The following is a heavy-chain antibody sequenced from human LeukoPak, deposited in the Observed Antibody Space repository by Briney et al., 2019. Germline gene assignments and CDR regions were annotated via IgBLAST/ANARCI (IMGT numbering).Heavy chain of an antibody. J-gene: IGHJ4*02. CDR1: GFTFSSYS. V-gene: IGHV3-21*01. CDR2: ISTSSSYI. D-gene: IGHD3-22*01. CDR3: ARKDSSGYYFPIDY. Sequence: GGSLRLSCAASGFTFSSYSMNWVRQAPGKGLEWVSSISTSSSYIYYADSVKGRFTISRDNAKNSLYLQMNSLRAEDTAVYYCARKDSSGYYFPIDYWGQGTLVSVSS.